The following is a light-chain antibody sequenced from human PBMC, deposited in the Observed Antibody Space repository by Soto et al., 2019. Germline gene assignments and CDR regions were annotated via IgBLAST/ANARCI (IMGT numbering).Light chain of an antibody. Sequence: QSALTQPASVSGSPGQSITISCTGTSSDVGGYNYVSWYQQHPGKAPKLMIYEVSNRPSWVSNRFSGSKSGNTASLTLSGLPAEDEADYYCSSYTSSSLPVFGGGNQLTVL. CDR3: SSYTSSSLPV. J-gene: IGLJ2*01. V-gene: IGLV2-14*01. CDR1: SSDVGGYNY. CDR2: EVS.